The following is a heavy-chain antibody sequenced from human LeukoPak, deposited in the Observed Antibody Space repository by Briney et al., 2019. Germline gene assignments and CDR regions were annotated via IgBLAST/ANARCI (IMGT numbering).Heavy chain of an antibody. V-gene: IGHV5-51*01. CDR2: IYPGDSDT. CDR1: GYSFTSYW. Sequence: GESLKISCKGSGYSFTSYWIGWVRQMPGKGLEGMGIIYPGDSDTRYSPSFQGQVTISADKSISTAYLQWSSLKASDTAMYYCARCPQDYSDSSGYYAYFDYWGQGTLVTVSS. CDR3: ARCPQDYSDSSGYYAYFDY. J-gene: IGHJ4*02. D-gene: IGHD3-22*01.